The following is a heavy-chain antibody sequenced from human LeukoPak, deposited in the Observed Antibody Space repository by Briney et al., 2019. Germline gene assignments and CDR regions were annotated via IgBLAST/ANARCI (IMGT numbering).Heavy chain of an antibody. CDR2: IIPIFGTA. V-gene: IGHV1-69*13. J-gene: IGHJ5*02. Sequence: SVKVSCKASGGTFSSYAISWVRQAPGQGLEWMGGIIPIFGTANYAQKFQGRVTITADESTSTAYMELSSLRPEDTAVYYCARGTQVTYYDFWSGYRFDPWGQGTLVTVSS. D-gene: IGHD3-3*01. CDR1: GGTFSSYA. CDR3: ARGTQVTYYDFWSGYRFDP.